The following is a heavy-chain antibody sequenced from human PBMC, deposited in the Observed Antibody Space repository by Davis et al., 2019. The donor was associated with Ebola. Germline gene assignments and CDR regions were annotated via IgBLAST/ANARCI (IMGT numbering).Heavy chain of an antibody. J-gene: IGHJ4*02. CDR3: ARGFDVGADYYFDY. D-gene: IGHD1-26*01. Sequence: PSETLSLTCAVSGGSISSSNWWSWVRQPPGKGLEWIGEIYHSGSTNYNPSLKSRVTISVDKSKNQFSLKLSSVTAADTAVYYCARGFDVGADYYFDYWGQGTLVTVSS. CDR1: GGSISSSNW. CDR2: IYHSGST. V-gene: IGHV4-4*02.